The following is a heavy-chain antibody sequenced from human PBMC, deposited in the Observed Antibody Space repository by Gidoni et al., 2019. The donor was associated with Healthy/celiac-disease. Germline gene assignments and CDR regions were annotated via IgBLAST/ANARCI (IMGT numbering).Heavy chain of an antibody. Sequence: EVQLVESGGGLVQPGGSLRLSCAASGFTFSSYDMHWVRQATGKGLEWVSAIGTAGDTYYPGSVKGRFTISRENAKNSLYLQMNSLRAGDTAVYYCARAEGELLGDAFDIWGQGTMVTVSS. D-gene: IGHD1-26*01. CDR3: ARAEGELLGDAFDI. J-gene: IGHJ3*02. CDR1: GFTFSSYD. CDR2: IGTAGDT. V-gene: IGHV3-13*01.